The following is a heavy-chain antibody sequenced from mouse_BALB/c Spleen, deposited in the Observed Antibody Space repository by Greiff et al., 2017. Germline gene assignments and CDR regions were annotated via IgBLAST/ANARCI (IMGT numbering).Heavy chain of an antibody. CDR1: GFTFSDYY. CDR2: ISDGGSYT. CDR3: ARGGDYRYDGSWFAY. J-gene: IGHJ3*01. D-gene: IGHD2-14*01. V-gene: IGHV5-4*02. Sequence: EVKVVESGGGLVKPGGSLKLSCAASGFTFSDYYMYWVRQTPEKRLEWVATISDGGSYTYYPDSVKGRFTISRDNAKNNLYLQMSSLKSEDTAMYYCARGGDYRYDGSWFAYWGQGTLVTVSA.